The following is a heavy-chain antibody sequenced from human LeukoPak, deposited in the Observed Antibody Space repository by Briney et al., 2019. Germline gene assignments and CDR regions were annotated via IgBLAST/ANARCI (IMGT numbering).Heavy chain of an antibody. CDR2: IYYSGTT. J-gene: IGHJ4*02. CDR3: ARLLIVVVPAADY. D-gene: IGHD2-2*01. CDR1: GVSITSSSYY. V-gene: IGHV4-39*01. Sequence: SETLSLTCTVSGVSITSSSYYWGWIRQPPGKGLEWVGSIYYSGTTYYNPSLKSRVTIYVDTSKNQFSLKLSSVTAADTAVYYCARLLIVVVPAADYWGQGTLVTVSS.